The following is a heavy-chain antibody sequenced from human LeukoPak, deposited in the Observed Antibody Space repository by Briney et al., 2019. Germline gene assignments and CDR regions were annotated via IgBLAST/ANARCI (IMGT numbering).Heavy chain of an antibody. Sequence: GGSLRLSCAASGFTFSSYAMSWVRQAPGEGLEWVSAISGSGGSTYYADSVKGRFTISRDNSKNTLYLQMNSLRAEHTAVYYCAKAGGYHNWFDPWGQGTLVTVSS. J-gene: IGHJ5*02. CDR1: GFTFSSYA. V-gene: IGHV3-23*01. D-gene: IGHD3-22*01. CDR3: AKAGGYHNWFDP. CDR2: ISGSGGST.